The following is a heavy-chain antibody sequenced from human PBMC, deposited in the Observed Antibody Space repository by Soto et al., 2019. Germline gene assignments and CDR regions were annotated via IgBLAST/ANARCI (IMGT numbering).Heavy chain of an antibody. CDR2: ITGSGGST. V-gene: IGHV3-23*01. Sequence: WGSLRLSCAASGFTFSNFAMICVRQAPGKGLEWVSVITGSGGSTYYADSVKGRFTISRDTSKNTLFLQMNSLRAEDTAVYYCAKDRYGDYGGIDYWGQGTMVTVSS. J-gene: IGHJ4*02. CDR1: GFTFSNFA. D-gene: IGHD4-17*01. CDR3: AKDRYGDYGGIDY.